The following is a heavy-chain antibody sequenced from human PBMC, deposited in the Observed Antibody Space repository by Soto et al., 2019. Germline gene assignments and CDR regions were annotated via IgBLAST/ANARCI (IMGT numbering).Heavy chain of an antibody. Sequence: SGAEVKKPGASVKVSCKASGYTFTSYDINWVRQATGQGLEWMGGMNPNSGNTGYAQKFQGRVTMTRNTSISTAYMELSSLRSEDTAVYYCARGKKDYYGSGSYLGMTYYYYYYMDVWGKGTTVTVSS. CDR2: MNPNSGNT. CDR3: ARGKKDYYGSGSYLGMTYYYYYYMDV. D-gene: IGHD3-10*01. CDR1: GYTFTSYD. V-gene: IGHV1-8*01. J-gene: IGHJ6*03.